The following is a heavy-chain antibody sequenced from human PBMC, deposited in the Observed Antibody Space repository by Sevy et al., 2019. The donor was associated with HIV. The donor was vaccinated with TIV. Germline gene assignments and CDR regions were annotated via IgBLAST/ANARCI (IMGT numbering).Heavy chain of an antibody. Sequence: GGSLRLSCAASGFTFSSYSMNWVRQAPGKGLEWVSYISSSSSTIYYADSVKGRFTISRDNAKNSLYLQMNSLKAEDRAVYYCARFCVSTGCYGWPSLYYYYYGMDVWGQGTTVTVSS. J-gene: IGHJ6*02. D-gene: IGHD2-2*01. V-gene: IGHV3-48*01. CDR2: ISSSSSTI. CDR3: ARFCVSTGCYGWPSLYYYYYGMDV. CDR1: GFTFSSYS.